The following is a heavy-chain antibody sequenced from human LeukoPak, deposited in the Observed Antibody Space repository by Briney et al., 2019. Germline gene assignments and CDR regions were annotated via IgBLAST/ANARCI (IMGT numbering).Heavy chain of an antibody. J-gene: IGHJ6*03. CDR3: ARAGLGYSSSWDYYYCMDV. Sequence: ASVKVSCKASGYTFTGYYMHWVRQAPGQGLEWMGWINPNSGGTNYAQRFQGRVTMTRDTSISTVYMELSRLRSDDTAVYYCARAGLGYSSSWDYYYCMDVWGKGTTVTVSS. D-gene: IGHD6-13*01. CDR2: INPNSGGT. CDR1: GYTFTGYY. V-gene: IGHV1-2*02.